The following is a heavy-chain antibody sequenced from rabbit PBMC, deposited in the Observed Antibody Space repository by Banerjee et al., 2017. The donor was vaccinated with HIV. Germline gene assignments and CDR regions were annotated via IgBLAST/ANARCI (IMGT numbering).Heavy chain of an antibody. CDR1: GIDLSSSFW. CDR3: ARNWDL. V-gene: IGHV1S45*01. D-gene: IGHD4-2*01. CDR2: IYPTYGAT. Sequence: QEQLVESGGGLVTLGGSLKLTCKASGIDLSSSFWISWVRQTPGKGLEWIGCIYPTYGATDYASWVNGRFTISKTSSTTVTLQMTSLTVADTATYFCARNWDLWGQGTLVTVS. J-gene: IGHJ3*01.